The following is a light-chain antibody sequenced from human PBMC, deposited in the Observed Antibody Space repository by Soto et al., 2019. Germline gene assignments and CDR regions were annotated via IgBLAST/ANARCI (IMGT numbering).Light chain of an antibody. CDR2: DAS. CDR1: QSVSSY. Sequence: IVLTQSPFTLSFSAGERATLSCRASQSVSSYLAWYQQKPGQAPRLLIYDASNRATGIPARFSGSGSGTDFTLTIRSLEPEDFAVYYCQERSNRVTFGGGTKVDIK. J-gene: IGKJ4*01. V-gene: IGKV3-11*01. CDR3: QERSNRVT.